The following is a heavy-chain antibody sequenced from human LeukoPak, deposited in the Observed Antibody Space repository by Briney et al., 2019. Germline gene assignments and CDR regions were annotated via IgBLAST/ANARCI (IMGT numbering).Heavy chain of an antibody. Sequence: SETLSLTCTASGGSISSYYLSWIRQPAGKGLEWIGRIYTSGSTNYNPSLKSRVTMSVDTSKNQFSLKLSSVTAADRAVYYCGRYSGSGYWGGAFDYCGQGTLVTVSS. CDR3: GRYSGSGYWGGAFDY. CDR1: GGSISSYY. V-gene: IGHV4-4*07. J-gene: IGHJ4*02. CDR2: IYTSGST. D-gene: IGHD3-22*01.